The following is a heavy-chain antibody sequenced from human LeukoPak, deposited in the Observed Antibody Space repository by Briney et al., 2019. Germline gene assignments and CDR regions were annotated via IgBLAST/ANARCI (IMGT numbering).Heavy chain of an antibody. D-gene: IGHD3-10*01. Sequence: SGPTLVNPTQTLTLTCTFSGFSLSTSGMCVSWIRQPPGKALEWLARIDWYDDKYYSTSLKTRLTISKDTSKNQVVLTMTNMDPVDTATYYCARTYGSGSYFDYWGQGTLVTVSS. CDR3: ARTYGSGSYFDY. CDR2: IDWYDDK. V-gene: IGHV2-70*11. J-gene: IGHJ4*02. CDR1: GFSLSTSGMC.